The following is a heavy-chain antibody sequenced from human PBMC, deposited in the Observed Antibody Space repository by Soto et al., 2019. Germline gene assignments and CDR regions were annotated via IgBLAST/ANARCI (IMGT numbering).Heavy chain of an antibody. CDR3: ASASPGYSYGPYYYYYYGMDV. CDR2: INHSGST. J-gene: IGHJ6*02. D-gene: IGHD5-18*01. Sequence: LSLTSAVYGGSFSGYYWSGIRQPPWKGLEWIGEINHSGSTNYNPSLKSRVTISVDTSKNQFSLKLSSVTAADTAVYYCASASPGYSYGPYYYYYYGMDVWGQGTTGTVSS. V-gene: IGHV4-34*01. CDR1: GGSFSGYY.